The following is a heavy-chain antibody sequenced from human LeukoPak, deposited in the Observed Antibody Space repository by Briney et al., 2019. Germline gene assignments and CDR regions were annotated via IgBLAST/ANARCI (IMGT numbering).Heavy chain of an antibody. Sequence: GGSLRLSCAASGFTFSSYEMHWVRQAPGKGLERVSAIGTVGDTYYPGSVTGRFTISRENAKNSLYLQMNSLRAGDTAVYYCARGLGNYYDRSGYYYGPFDYWGQGTLVTVSS. CDR2: IGTVGDT. CDR3: ARGLGNYYDRSGYYYGPFDY. J-gene: IGHJ4*02. V-gene: IGHV3-13*01. D-gene: IGHD3-22*01. CDR1: GFTFSSYE.